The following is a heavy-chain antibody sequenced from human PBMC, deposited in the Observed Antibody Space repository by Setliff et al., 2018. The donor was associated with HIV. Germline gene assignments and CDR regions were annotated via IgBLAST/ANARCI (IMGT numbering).Heavy chain of an antibody. V-gene: IGHV4-59*08. J-gene: IGHJ6*03. CDR1: GGSFSGHY. D-gene: IGHD3-10*01. CDR2: IYYSGST. CDR3: ARQITMVRGVYQPYYYYYMDV. Sequence: SETLSLTCAVYGGSFSGHYWSWIRQPPGKGLEWIGYIYYSGSTNYNPSLKSRVTISVDTSKNQFSLKLSSVTAADTAVYYCARQITMVRGVYQPYYYYYMDVWGKGTTVTVSS.